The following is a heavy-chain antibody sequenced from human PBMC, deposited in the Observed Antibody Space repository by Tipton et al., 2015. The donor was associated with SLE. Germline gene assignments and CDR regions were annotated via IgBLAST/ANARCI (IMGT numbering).Heavy chain of an antibody. J-gene: IGHJ3*02. CDR2: IRFDGGNK. Sequence: SLRLSCAASGFTFTSYAMHWVRQAPGKGLEWVAFIRFDGGNKYYADSVKGRFTISRDNSKNTLYLQMNSLRAEDTAVYYCAKDRLYRDCYKHGAFDIWGQGTMVTVSS. D-gene: IGHD5-24*01. V-gene: IGHV3-30*02. CDR3: AKDRLYRDCYKHGAFDI. CDR1: GFTFTSYA.